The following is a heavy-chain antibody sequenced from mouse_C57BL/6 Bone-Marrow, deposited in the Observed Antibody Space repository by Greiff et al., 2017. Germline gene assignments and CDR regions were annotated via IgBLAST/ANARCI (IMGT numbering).Heavy chain of an antibody. CDR2: IRNKANGYTT. V-gene: IGHV7-3*01. J-gene: IGHJ2*01. Sequence: EVMLVESGGGLVQPGGSLSLSCAASGFTFTDYYMSWVRQPPGKALEWLGFIRNKANGYTTEYSASVKGRFTISRDKSQSILYLQMNDLRAEDSATYYWARCYDYAFDYWGQGTTLTGSS. D-gene: IGHD2-4*01. CDR3: ARCYDYAFDY. CDR1: GFTFTDYY.